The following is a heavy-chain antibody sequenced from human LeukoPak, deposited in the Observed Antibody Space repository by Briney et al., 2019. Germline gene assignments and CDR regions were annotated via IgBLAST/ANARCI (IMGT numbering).Heavy chain of an antibody. CDR2: SNPKSGGT. CDR3: ARTAYDFWTRDYGMDV. CDR1: GYTFTGYY. D-gene: IGHD3-3*01. J-gene: IGHJ6*02. Sequence: ASVKVSCKASGYTFTGYYMHWMRQAPGQGLECMGWSNPKSGGTNYAQKFQGRVTMTRDTSISTAYMELTSLRSDDTAVYYCARTAYDFWTRDYGMDVWGQGTTVTVSS. V-gene: IGHV1-2*02.